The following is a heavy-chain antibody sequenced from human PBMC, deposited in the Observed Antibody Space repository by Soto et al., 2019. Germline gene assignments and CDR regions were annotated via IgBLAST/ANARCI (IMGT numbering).Heavy chain of an antibody. J-gene: IGHJ6*03. CDR3: ARSSSKAAAGYYYYYMDV. D-gene: IGHD6-13*01. Sequence: PGGSLRLSCAASGFTFSSYGMHWVRQAPGKGLEWVAVISYDGSNKYYADSVKGRFTISRDNSKNTLYLQMNRVRAEDTAVYYCARSSSKAAAGYYYYYMDVWGKGTTVTVSS. V-gene: IGHV3-30*03. CDR1: GFTFSSYG. CDR2: ISYDGSNK.